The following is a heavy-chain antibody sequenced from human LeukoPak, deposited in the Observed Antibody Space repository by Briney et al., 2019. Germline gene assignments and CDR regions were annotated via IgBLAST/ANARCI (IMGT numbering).Heavy chain of an antibody. CDR3: ATDRDNSDWQKRFDS. V-gene: IGHV3-7*01. D-gene: IGHD2-21*02. Sequence: GGSLRLSCAASGFTFSTYWMNWYRQAPGKGLEWVGNINQGASEINYVDSVRGRFTISRDNAKNSLHLQMNSLRAEDTAVYYCATDRDNSDWQKRFDSWGQGTLVTVSS. CDR2: INQGASEI. CDR1: GFTFSTYW. J-gene: IGHJ4*02.